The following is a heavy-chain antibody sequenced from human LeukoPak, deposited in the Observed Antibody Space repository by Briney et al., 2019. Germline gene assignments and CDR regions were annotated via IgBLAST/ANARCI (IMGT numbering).Heavy chain of an antibody. V-gene: IGHV3-33*01. J-gene: IGHJ6*02. CDR1: GFTFSSYG. D-gene: IGHD3-3*01. CDR2: IWYDGSNK. CDR3: ARGLYDFWSGYPYYYYYGMDV. Sequence: PGRSLRLSCAASGFTFSSYGMHWVRQAPGKGLEWVAVIWYDGSNKYYADSVKGRFTISRDNSKNTLYLQMNSLRAEDTAVYYCARGLYDFWSGYPYYYYYGMDVWGQGTTVTVSS.